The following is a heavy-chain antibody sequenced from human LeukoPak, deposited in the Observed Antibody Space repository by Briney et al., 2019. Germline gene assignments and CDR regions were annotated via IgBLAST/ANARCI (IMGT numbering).Heavy chain of an antibody. CDR1: GFTFSSYG. V-gene: IGHV3-33*01. CDR3: ARSGYCTNGVCYSNGMDV. CDR2: IWYDGSNK. J-gene: IGHJ6*02. Sequence: GGSLKLSCAASGFTFSSYGMHWVRQAPGKGLEWVAVIWYDGSNKYYADSVKGRFTISRDNSKNTLYLQMNSLRAEDTAVYYCARSGYCTNGVCYSNGMDVWGQGTTVTVSS. D-gene: IGHD2-8*01.